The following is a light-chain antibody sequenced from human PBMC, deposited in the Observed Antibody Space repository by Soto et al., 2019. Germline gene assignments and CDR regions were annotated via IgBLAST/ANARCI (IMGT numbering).Light chain of an antibody. Sequence: QSVLTQPASVSGSPGQSITISCTGTSSDVGGYNYVSCYQQHPGKAPKLMIYEVSNRPSGFSNRFSGSKSGNTASLTISGLQAEDEAEYYCTSYTTSSTLVVFGGGTKLTVL. CDR2: EVS. CDR1: SSDVGGYNY. J-gene: IGLJ2*01. V-gene: IGLV2-14*01. CDR3: TSYTTSSTLVV.